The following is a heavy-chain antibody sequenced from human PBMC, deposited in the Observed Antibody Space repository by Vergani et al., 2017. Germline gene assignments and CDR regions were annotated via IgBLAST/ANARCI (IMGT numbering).Heavy chain of an antibody. J-gene: IGHJ6*02. CDR3: AREGTVVVVAATPVSGMDV. V-gene: IGHV3-33*01. CDR1: GGTFSSYG. CDR2: IWYDGSNK. D-gene: IGHD2-15*01. Sequence: QVQLVQSGAEVKKPGSSVKVSCKASGGTFSSYGMHWVRQAPGKGLEWVAVIWYDGSNKYYADSVKGRFTISRDNSKNTLYLQMNSLRAEDTAVYYCAREGTVVVVAATPVSGMDVWGQGTTVTVS.